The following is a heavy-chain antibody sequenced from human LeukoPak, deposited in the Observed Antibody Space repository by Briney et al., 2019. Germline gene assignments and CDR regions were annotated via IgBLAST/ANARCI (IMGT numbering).Heavy chain of an antibody. Sequence: ASVKDSCKASGYTFTGYYMHWVRQAPGQGLEWMGWINPNSGGTNYAQKFQGRVTMTRDTSISTAYMELSRLRSDDTAVYYCARAPSSGWSGNWFDPWGQGTLVTVSS. V-gene: IGHV1-2*02. CDR2: INPNSGGT. CDR3: ARAPSSGWSGNWFDP. CDR1: GYTFTGYY. D-gene: IGHD6-19*01. J-gene: IGHJ5*02.